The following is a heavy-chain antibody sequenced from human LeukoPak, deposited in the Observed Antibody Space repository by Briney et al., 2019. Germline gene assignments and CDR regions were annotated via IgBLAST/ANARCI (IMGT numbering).Heavy chain of an antibody. V-gene: IGHV3-74*01. CDR2: INGDGSST. CDR1: GFTFSSYW. CDR3: ARDKGDAVDY. J-gene: IGHJ4*02. Sequence: PGGSQRLSCAASGFTFSSYWMHWVRHAPGKGLVWVSRINGDGSSTSYADSVKGRFTISRDNAKNTLYLQMNSLRAEDTAVYYCARDKGDAVDYWCQGTLVTVSS.